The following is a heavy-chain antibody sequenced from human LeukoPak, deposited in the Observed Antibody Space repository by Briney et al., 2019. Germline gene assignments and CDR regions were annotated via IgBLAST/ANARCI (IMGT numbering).Heavy chain of an antibody. V-gene: IGHV3-48*01. D-gene: IGHD3-10*01. CDR2: ISRTSHTT. Sequence: PGGSLRLSCAASGFTFSSYSMNWVRQAPGKGLEWVSYISRTSHTTYYADSVKGRFTISRDNSKNTLYLQMNSLRAEDTAVYYCAKDWDYYGSGSYSDYWGQGTLVTVSS. CDR1: GFTFSSYS. CDR3: AKDWDYYGSGSYSDY. J-gene: IGHJ4*02.